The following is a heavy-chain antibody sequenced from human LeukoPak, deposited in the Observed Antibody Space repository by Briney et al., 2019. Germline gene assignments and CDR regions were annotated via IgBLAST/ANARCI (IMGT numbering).Heavy chain of an antibody. D-gene: IGHD3-3*01. Sequence: ASVKVSCKASGFTFTTYGISWVRQAPGQGLEWMGGIIPIFGTANYAQKFQGRVTITADESTSTAYMELSSLRSEDTAVYYCARDQLWSGYSRSHWGQGTLVTVSS. CDR1: GFTFTTYG. CDR2: IIPIFGTA. V-gene: IGHV1-69*13. CDR3: ARDQLWSGYSRSH. J-gene: IGHJ4*02.